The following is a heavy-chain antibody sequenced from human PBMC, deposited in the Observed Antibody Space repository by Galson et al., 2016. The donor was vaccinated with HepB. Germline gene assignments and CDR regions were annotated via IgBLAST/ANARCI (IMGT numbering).Heavy chain of an antibody. CDR1: GGTFSSFG. CDR3: ARDETFGPEYYYGMDV. D-gene: IGHD2/OR15-2a*01. J-gene: IGHJ6*02. V-gene: IGHV1-69*04. Sequence: SVKVSCKASGGTFSSFGISWVRQAPGQGLEWMGRIIPILGVTTYARKFQGRVTITADTSTSTGYMELSGLRFDDTAVFYCARDETFGPEYYYGMDVWGQGTTVTVSS. CDR2: IIPILGVT.